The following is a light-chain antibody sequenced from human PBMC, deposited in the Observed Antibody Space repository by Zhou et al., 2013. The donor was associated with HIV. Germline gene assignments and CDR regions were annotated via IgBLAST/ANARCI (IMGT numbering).Light chain of an antibody. V-gene: IGKV3-11*01. Sequence: EIVMTQSPATLSVSPGERATLSCRASQSVSSYLAWYQQKPGQAPRLLIYETSSRAPGVPDRFSGSGSGTDFTLTISRLESEDFAVYYCQQRSNWPYTFGQGTKLEIK. J-gene: IGKJ2*01. CDR1: QSVSSY. CDR3: QQRSNWPYT. CDR2: ETS.